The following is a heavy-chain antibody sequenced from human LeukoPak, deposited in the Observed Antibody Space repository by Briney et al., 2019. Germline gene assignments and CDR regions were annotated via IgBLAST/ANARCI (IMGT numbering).Heavy chain of an antibody. D-gene: IGHD3-3*01. CDR1: GFTVSSNY. CDR2: ISYDGSNK. Sequence: GGSLRLSCAASGFTVSSNYMSWVRQAPGKGLEWVAVISYDGSNKYYADSVKGRFTISRDNAKNSLYLQMNSLRAEDTAVYYCARAPSKYDFWSGYHYYYMDVWGKGTTVTVSS. V-gene: IGHV3-30*03. CDR3: ARAPSKYDFWSGYHYYYMDV. J-gene: IGHJ6*03.